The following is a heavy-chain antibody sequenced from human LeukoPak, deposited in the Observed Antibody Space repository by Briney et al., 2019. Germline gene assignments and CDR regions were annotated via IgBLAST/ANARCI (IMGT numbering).Heavy chain of an antibody. CDR1: GFTFSNAW. V-gene: IGHV3-15*01. CDR2: IKSKADGGTT. D-gene: IGHD6-19*01. CDR3: TTDSVAVAGTSCFDF. Sequence: GGSLRLSCVASGFTFSNAWMSWVRQAPGKGLEWVGRIKSKADGGTTDYAAPVKGRFTISKDNSKNTLYLQVNSLKTEDTAVYYCTTDSVAVAGTSCFDFWGQGTLVAVSS. J-gene: IGHJ4*02.